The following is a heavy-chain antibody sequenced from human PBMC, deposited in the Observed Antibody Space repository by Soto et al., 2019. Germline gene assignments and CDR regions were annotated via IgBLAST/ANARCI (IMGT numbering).Heavy chain of an antibody. V-gene: IGHV1-18*01. D-gene: IGHD2-2*01. CDR2: ISAYNGNT. Sequence: QVQLVQSGTEVKKPGASVKVSCKASGYSFTTYGITWVRQAPGQGLEWMGWISAYNGNTNYAQKLQGRVTMTTDTSTSTAYMELRSLRSDDTAIYYCARAPGYQMLDVYWGQGTLVTVSS. CDR3: ARAPGYQMLDVY. CDR1: GYSFTTYG. J-gene: IGHJ4*02.